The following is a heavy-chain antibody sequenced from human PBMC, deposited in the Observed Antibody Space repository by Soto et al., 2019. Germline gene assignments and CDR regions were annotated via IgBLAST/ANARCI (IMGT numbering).Heavy chain of an antibody. V-gene: IGHV5-51*01. CDR1: GYSFTSYW. D-gene: IGHD3-3*01. CDR3: ARTIGNYDFWSGTTDY. Sequence: PGESLTISCKGSGYSFTSYWIGWVRQMPGKGLEWMGIIYPGDSDTRYSPSFQGQVTISADKSISTAYLQWSSLKASDTAMYYCARTIGNYDFWSGTTDYWGQGSLVTVSS. J-gene: IGHJ4*02. CDR2: IYPGDSDT.